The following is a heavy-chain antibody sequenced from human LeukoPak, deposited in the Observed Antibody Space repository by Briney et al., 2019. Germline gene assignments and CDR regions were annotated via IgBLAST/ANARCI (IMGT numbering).Heavy chain of an antibody. D-gene: IGHD2-21*02. V-gene: IGHV3-74*01. CDR2: ISPDGTSR. J-gene: IGHJ4*02. Sequence: GGSLRLSCAASGFPFSTYAMHWVRQPPGKGLVWVSRISPDGTSRAYADSVQGRFIISRDYAKNTLSLQMNSLTTEDTAVYYCTTDGGLLPDNWGKGTLVTVSS. CDR1: GFPFSTYA. CDR3: TTDGGLLPDN.